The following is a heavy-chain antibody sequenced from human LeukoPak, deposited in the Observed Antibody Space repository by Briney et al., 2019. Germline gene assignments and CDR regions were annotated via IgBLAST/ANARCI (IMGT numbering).Heavy chain of an antibody. CDR3: ARAPRWGEFDY. D-gene: IGHD4-23*01. V-gene: IGHV4-61*02. Sequence: SQTLSLTCTVSGGSISSGSYYWSWIRQPAGKGLEWIGRIYTSGSTYYNPSLKSRVTISVDTSKNQFSLKLSSVTAADTAVYYCARAPRWGEFDYWGQGTLVTVSS. CDR1: GGSISSGSYY. J-gene: IGHJ4*02. CDR2: IYTSGST.